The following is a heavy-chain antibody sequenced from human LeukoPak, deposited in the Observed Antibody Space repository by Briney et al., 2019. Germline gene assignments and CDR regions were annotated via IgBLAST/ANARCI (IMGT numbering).Heavy chain of an antibody. CDR3: LKTMVTFGGRIRTYGFDI. V-gene: IGHV3-64D*06. D-gene: IGHD3-16*01. J-gene: IGHJ3*02. CDR2: INTDGGST. Sequence: GGSLRLSCSASGFTFSDYGVHWVRQAPGRGLEYVSCINTDGGSTYYADSVKDRFTISRDNSKNTLYLQMRSLRPEDTAVYYCLKTMVTFGGRIRTYGFDIWGQGTMVTVSS. CDR1: GFTFSDYG.